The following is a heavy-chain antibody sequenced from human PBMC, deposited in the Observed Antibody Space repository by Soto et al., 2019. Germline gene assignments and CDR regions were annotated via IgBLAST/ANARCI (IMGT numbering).Heavy chain of an antibody. J-gene: IGHJ6*02. CDR2: IIPFIGTA. CDR3: ARFLMTRGPASYYYGIDV. D-gene: IGHD2-8*01. V-gene: IGHV1-69*11. CDR1: GGTFSSYA. Sequence: SVKVSCKASGGTFSSYAISWVRQAPGQGLEWMGRIIPFIGTANYAQKFQGRVTITADESTSTAYMELTSPRSEDTAEYYCARFLMTRGPASYYYGIDVWGQGTPV.